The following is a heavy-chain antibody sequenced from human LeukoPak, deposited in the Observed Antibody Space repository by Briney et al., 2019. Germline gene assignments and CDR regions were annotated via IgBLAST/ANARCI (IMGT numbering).Heavy chain of an antibody. V-gene: IGHV6-1*01. Sequence: SQTLSLTCAISGDSVSINSVAWNWIRQSPSRGLEWLGRTYYRSKWYNGYAVSVKSRLTINADTSKNQFSLQLSSVTPEDTAVYYCARDLDSQDAFDIWGQGTMVTVSS. J-gene: IGHJ3*02. CDR2: TYYRSKWYN. CDR3: ARDLDSQDAFDI. CDR1: GDSVSINSVA. D-gene: IGHD3-22*01.